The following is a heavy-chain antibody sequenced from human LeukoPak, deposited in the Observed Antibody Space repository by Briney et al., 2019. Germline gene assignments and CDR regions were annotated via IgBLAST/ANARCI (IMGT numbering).Heavy chain of an antibody. CDR1: GFNFNTYT. CDR2: ISSRSSYT. Sequence: PGGSLRLSCAASGFNFNTYTMNWVRQAPGTGLEWVSSISSRSSYTYYSDSVKGRFTISRDNAKNSLYLQMNSLRAVDTAVYYCARDSVGVSGSFASFDIWGQGTMVTVSS. D-gene: IGHD3-16*01. V-gene: IGHV3-21*01. CDR3: ARDSVGVSGSFASFDI. J-gene: IGHJ3*02.